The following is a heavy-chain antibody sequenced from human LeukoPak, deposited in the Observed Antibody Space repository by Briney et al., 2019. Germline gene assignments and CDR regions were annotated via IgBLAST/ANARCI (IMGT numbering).Heavy chain of an antibody. V-gene: IGHV3-23*01. D-gene: IGHD3-22*01. J-gene: IGHJ4*02. CDR3: ARDYHDSSGHYSPFDY. CDR2: ISGSDSTT. Sequence: PGGSLRLSCAASGFTFNSYAMNWVRQAPGKGLEWVSAISGSDSTTYYADSVKGRVTISRDNSKNTLYLQMDNLRAEDTAVYYCARDYHDSSGHYSPFDYWGQGTLVTVSS. CDR1: GFTFNSYA.